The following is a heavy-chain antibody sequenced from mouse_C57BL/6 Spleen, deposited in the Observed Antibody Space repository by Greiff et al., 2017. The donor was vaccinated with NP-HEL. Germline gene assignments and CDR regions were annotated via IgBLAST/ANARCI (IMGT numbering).Heavy chain of an antibody. CDR2: INPSNGGT. J-gene: IGHJ1*03. CDR3: ARIYYYGSSPYFDV. D-gene: IGHD1-1*01. CDR1: GYTFTSYW. Sequence: VKLQQPWTELVKPGASVKLSCKASGYTFTSYWMHWVKQRPGQGLEWIGNINPSNGGTNYNEKFKSKATLTVDKSSSTAYMQLSSLTSEDSAVYYCARIYYYGSSPYFDVWGTGTTVTVSS. V-gene: IGHV1-53*01.